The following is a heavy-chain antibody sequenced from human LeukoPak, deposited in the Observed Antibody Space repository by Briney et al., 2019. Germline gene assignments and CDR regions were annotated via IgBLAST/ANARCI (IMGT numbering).Heavy chain of an antibody. CDR1: GDSIAATSYY. Sequence: NPSETLSLTCSVSGDSIAATSYYWAWIRQPPGKGLEWFGRMYYSGDANYDSSLQSRVTMSVDTSKNQFSLSLSSVTAADTAVYYCARHIRYTCYPNWFHPWGQGTLVTVSS. V-gene: IGHV4-39*01. J-gene: IGHJ5*02. CDR3: ARHIRYTCYPNWFHP. D-gene: IGHD2-15*01. CDR2: MYYSGDA.